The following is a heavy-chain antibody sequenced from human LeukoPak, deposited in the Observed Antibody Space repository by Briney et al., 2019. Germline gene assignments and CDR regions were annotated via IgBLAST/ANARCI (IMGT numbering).Heavy chain of an antibody. J-gene: IGHJ5*02. CDR2: IIPIFGTA. CDR1: GGTFSSYA. Sequence: SVKVSCKASGGTFSSYAISWVRQAPGQGLEWMGRIIPIFGTANYAQKFQGRVTITTDESTSTAYMELSSLRSEDTAVYYCARATPISAWYQLLGGTPWFDPWGQGTLVTVSS. V-gene: IGHV1-69*05. CDR3: ARATPISAWYQLLGGTPWFDP. D-gene: IGHD2-2*01.